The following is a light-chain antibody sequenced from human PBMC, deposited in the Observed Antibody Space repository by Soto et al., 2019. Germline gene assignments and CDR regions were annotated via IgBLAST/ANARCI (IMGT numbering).Light chain of an antibody. J-gene: IGKJ3*01. CDR2: GAS. CDR3: PQYGSSPFS. V-gene: IGKV3-20*01. CDR1: RTISNKY. Sequence: IVLTQFPGTLSLSPGERATLTCRASRTISNKYLAWYQQKSGQAPRLLIYGASNRATGIPDRFSGSGSGTDFTLTINTLEPEDFAVYYCPQYGSSPFSFGPGTKVDIK.